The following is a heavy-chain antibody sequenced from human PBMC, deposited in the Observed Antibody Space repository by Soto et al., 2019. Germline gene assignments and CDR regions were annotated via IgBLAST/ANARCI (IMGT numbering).Heavy chain of an antibody. D-gene: IGHD3-10*01. J-gene: IGHJ5*02. V-gene: IGHV3-23*01. Sequence: EVQLLQSGGGLARPGGSLRLSCTASGFTLQNYAMAWVRQAPGKGLEWVSTLIGGHYGTAYSYSVKGRFTVPRDNSKNCLYLQMNSLGVEDTAMYFCVKGKSTGDIDWFDPWGQGSLVTVSS. CDR1: GFTLQNYA. CDR3: VKGKSTGDIDWFDP. CDR2: LIGGHYGT.